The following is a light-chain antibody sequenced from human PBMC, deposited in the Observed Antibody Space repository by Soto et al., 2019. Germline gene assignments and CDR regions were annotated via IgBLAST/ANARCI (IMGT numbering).Light chain of an antibody. CDR3: QKYNSAPLT. CDR1: LGIIDY. Sequence: DIEMTQSPSSLSASVGDRVTITCRASLGIIDYLAWYQQKPWKVPKLLIYAASTLQTGVPSRFSGSGSRTDFTLTISNLQPEDVANYYCQKYNSAPLTFGGGTKVEIK. J-gene: IGKJ4*01. V-gene: IGKV1-27*01. CDR2: AAS.